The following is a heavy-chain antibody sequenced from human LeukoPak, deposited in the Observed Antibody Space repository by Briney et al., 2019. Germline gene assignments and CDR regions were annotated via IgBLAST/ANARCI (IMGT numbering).Heavy chain of an antibody. CDR2: IYSGGST. CDR3: LGSASYYYFDY. Sequence: GGSLRLSCAASGFTVSSNYMSWVRQAPGKGLEWVSVIYSGGSTYYADSVKGRFTISRDNSKNTLHLQMNSLRAEDTAVYYCLGSASYYYFDYWGQGTLVTVSS. D-gene: IGHD3-22*01. V-gene: IGHV3-53*01. CDR1: GFTVSSNY. J-gene: IGHJ4*02.